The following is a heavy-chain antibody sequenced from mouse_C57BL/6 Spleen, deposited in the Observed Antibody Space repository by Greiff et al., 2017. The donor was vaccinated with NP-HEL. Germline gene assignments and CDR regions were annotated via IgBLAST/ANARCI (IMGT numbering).Heavy chain of an antibody. J-gene: IGHJ2*01. D-gene: IGHD2-4*01. CDR1: GYAFSSYW. Sequence: VKVVESGAELVKPGASVKISCKASGYAFSSYWMNWVKQRPGKGLEWIGQIYPGDGDTNYNGKFKGKATLTADKSSSTAYMQLSSLTSEDSAVYFCARGDDYDVYYFDYWGQGTTLTVSS. CDR3: ARGDDYDVYYFDY. V-gene: IGHV1-80*01. CDR2: IYPGDGDT.